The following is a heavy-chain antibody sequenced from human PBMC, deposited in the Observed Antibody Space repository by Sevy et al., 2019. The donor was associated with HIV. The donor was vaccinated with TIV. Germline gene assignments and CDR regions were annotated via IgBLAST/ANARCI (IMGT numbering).Heavy chain of an antibody. CDR3: AREEHPQKFDS. J-gene: IGHJ4*02. CDR1: GFTFTNYY. V-gene: IGHV1-46*01. D-gene: IGHD1-1*01. CDR2: INPGGDST. Sequence: ASVKVSCKASGFTFTNYYMHWVRRAPGQGLEWMGLINPGGDSTTYVQKFQGRVTMTKDTSTSTLYMELSSLRSEDTAVYYCAREEHPQKFDSWDQGTLVTVSS.